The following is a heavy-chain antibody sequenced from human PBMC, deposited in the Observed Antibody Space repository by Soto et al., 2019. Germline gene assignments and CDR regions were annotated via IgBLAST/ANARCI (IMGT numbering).Heavy chain of an antibody. J-gene: IGHJ5*01. Sequence: QVQLQESGPGMVNPSEPLSLNCTVSGGSMRSSYWTWIRQSPGKGLEWIGHVSYTGTTNYNPSLKSRLTISVDMSNHRFSLRLTSLTAEDTATYFCARDRDYGDYDSWGHGSLVTVSS. D-gene: IGHD4-17*01. CDR3: ARDRDYGDYDS. CDR2: VSYTGTT. V-gene: IGHV4-59*01. CDR1: GGSMRSSY.